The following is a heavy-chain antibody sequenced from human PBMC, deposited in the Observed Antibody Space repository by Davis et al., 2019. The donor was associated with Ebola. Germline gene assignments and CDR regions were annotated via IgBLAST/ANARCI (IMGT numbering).Heavy chain of an antibody. CDR1: GFTFRNHA. V-gene: IGHV3-23*01. J-gene: IGHJ5*01. Sequence: GESLKISCATSGFTFRNHAMNWVRQAPGKGLEWVSAVSGGCDFTYYTDAVKGRFTISRDNSKNTLHLQMSSLRVEDTALYYCAKDQHYYGSGSSPTLDSWGQGALVTVSS. D-gene: IGHD3-10*01. CDR3: AKDQHYYGSGSSPTLDS. CDR2: VSGGCDFT.